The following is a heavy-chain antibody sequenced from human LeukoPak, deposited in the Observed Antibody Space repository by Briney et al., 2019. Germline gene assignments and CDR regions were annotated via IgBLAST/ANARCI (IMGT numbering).Heavy chain of an antibody. J-gene: IGHJ3*02. D-gene: IGHD1-7*01. Sequence: QVQLQESGPGLVKPSETLSLTCTVSGGSISSYYWSWIRQPPGKGLEWIGYIYYSGSTNYNPSLKSRVTISVDTSKNQFSLKLSSVTAADTAVYYCARDRDWNYAFDIWGQGTMVTVSS. CDR2: IYYSGST. CDR1: GGSISSYY. V-gene: IGHV4-59*01. CDR3: ARDRDWNYAFDI.